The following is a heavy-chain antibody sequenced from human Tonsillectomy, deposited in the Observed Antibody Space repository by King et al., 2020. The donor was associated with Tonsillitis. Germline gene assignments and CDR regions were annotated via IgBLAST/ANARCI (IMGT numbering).Heavy chain of an antibody. D-gene: IGHD3-10*01. CDR3: AKRRGAMVRGPFDY. Sequence: VHLVESGGGVVQPGRSLRLSCAASGFTFSSFGMHWVRQAPGKGLEWVADISYDGSNKDYADSVKGRFTISRDNSKNTMFLQMNSLRAEDTAVYYCAKRRGAMVRGPFDYWGQGTLVTVSS. V-gene: IGHV3-30*18. CDR2: ISYDGSNK. J-gene: IGHJ4*02. CDR1: GFTFSSFG.